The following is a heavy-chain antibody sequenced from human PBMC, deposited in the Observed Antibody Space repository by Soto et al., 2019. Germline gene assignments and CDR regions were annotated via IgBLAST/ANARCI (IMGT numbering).Heavy chain of an antibody. CDR1: GGTFSTYA. J-gene: IGHJ4*02. Sequence: SVKVSCKTSGGTFSTYAIYWVRQAPGQGLEWMGAIIPLFGTADYAQKFQGRVTITADESTSTAYMELSSLRSEDTAVYYCARPKGSYSNGYYYFDYWGQGTLVTVSS. CDR3: ARPKGSYSNGYYYFDY. V-gene: IGHV1-69*13. D-gene: IGHD6-19*01. CDR2: IIPLFGTA.